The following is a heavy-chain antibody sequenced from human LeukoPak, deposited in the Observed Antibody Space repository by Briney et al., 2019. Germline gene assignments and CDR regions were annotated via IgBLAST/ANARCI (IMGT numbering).Heavy chain of an antibody. D-gene: IGHD3-22*01. J-gene: IGHJ4*02. Sequence: SETLSLTCTVSGGSISSNYWSWIRQPPGKGLEWIGYIYYSGSTNYNPSLKSRVTISVDTSKNQFSLKLSSVTAADTAVYYCARFTDSSGYGRYWGQGTLVTVSS. CDR2: IYYSGST. CDR3: ARFTDSSGYGRY. V-gene: IGHV4-59*01. CDR1: GGSISSNY.